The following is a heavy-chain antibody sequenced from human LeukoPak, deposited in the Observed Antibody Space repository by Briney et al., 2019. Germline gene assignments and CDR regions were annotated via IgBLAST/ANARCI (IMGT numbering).Heavy chain of an antibody. CDR1: GFTFSSYV. CDR2: ISGSGDST. V-gene: IGHV3-23*01. CDR3: AKSELIAVAGTFYY. Sequence: GGSLRLSCAASGFTFSSYVMSWVRQAPGKGLEWVSAISGSGDSTYYADSVKGRFTISRDNSKNTLYLQMNSLRAEDTAVYYCAKSELIAVAGTFYYWGQGALVTVSS. J-gene: IGHJ4*02. D-gene: IGHD6-19*01.